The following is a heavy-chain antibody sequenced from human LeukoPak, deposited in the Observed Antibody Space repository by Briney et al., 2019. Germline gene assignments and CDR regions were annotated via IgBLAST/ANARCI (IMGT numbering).Heavy chain of an antibody. D-gene: IGHD3-9*01. CDR3: AKAEGYDILTGLDY. CDR2: IGASGGST. V-gene: IGHV3-23*01. Sequence: PGGSLRLSCAASGFTFSNAWMSWVRQAPGKGLEWVSGIGASGGSTYYADSVKGRFTISRDNSKNTLYLQMNSLRTEDTAVYYCAKAEGYDILTGLDYWGQGTLVTVSS. CDR1: GFTFSNAW. J-gene: IGHJ4*02.